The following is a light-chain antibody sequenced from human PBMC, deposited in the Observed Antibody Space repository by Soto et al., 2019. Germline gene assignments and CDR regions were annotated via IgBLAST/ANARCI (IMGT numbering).Light chain of an antibody. J-gene: IGKJ3*01. CDR2: GAS. CDR1: QSINSRY. Sequence: EIVLTQSPGTLSLSPGERATLSCRASQSINSRYLAWYQQKPGQAPRLLIYGASSRATGIPDRFSGSGSGTDFTLTISRLEPEDFAVYYCHHFGSSPGFTFGPGTKVYIK. CDR3: HHFGSSPGFT. V-gene: IGKV3-20*01.